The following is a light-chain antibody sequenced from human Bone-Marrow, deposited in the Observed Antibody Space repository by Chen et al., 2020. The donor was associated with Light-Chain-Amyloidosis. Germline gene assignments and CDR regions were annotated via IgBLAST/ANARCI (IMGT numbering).Light chain of an antibody. Sequence: SVLTQPPSASRTPGQRVTIACSGSSSNIGNNYVYWYQQVPRTAPKLLIYKNNQRPSGVPDRFSGSRSGTSASLAISGLRSEDDADYYCAAWDDSLNGVVFGGGTKLTVL. CDR3: AAWDDSLNGVV. V-gene: IGLV1-47*01. J-gene: IGLJ2*01. CDR2: KNN. CDR1: SSNIGNNY.